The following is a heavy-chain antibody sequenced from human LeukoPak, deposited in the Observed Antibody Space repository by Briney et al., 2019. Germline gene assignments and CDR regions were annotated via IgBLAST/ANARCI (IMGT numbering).Heavy chain of an antibody. V-gene: IGHV1-46*01. CDR2: INPSGGST. CDR1: GYTLTSYY. J-gene: IGHJ3*02. Sequence: ASVKVSCKASGYTLTSYYMHWVRQAPGQGLEWMGIINPSGGSTSYAQKFQGRVTMTRDTSTSTVYMELSSLRSEDTAVYYCAREAYDSSGYYYVLGAFDIWGQGTMVTVSS. D-gene: IGHD3-22*01. CDR3: AREAYDSSGYYYVLGAFDI.